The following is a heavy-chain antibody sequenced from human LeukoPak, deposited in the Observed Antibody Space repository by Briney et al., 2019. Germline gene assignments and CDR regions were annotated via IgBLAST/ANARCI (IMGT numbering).Heavy chain of an antibody. Sequence: GGSLRLSCAASGFTFSSYGMHWVRQAPGKGLEWVAFIRYDGSNKYYADSVKGRFTISRDNSKNTLYLQMNSLRAEDTAVYYCAKGPDPRVDTAMGYYFDYWGQGTLVTVSS. CDR2: IRYDGSNK. V-gene: IGHV3-30*02. J-gene: IGHJ4*02. D-gene: IGHD5-18*01. CDR1: GFTFSSYG. CDR3: AKGPDPRVDTAMGYYFDY.